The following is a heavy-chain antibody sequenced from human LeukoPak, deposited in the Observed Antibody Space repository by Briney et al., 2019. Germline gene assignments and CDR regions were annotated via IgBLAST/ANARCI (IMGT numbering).Heavy chain of an antibody. CDR2: IRFDGSAK. J-gene: IGHJ4*02. Sequence: SGGSLRLSCAASEFTLSDLGMHWVRQTPGKGLEWLAFIRFDGSAKFYADSVKGRFSISRDNSRNTLFLQMNSLRIEDTAVYHCAKDDGDYYWGQGTLVTVSS. CDR3: AKDDGDYY. D-gene: IGHD4-17*01. V-gene: IGHV3-30*02. CDR1: EFTLSDLG.